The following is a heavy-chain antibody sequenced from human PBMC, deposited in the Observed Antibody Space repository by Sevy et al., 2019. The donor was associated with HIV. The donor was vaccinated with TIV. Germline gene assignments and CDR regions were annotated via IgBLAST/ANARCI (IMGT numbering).Heavy chain of an antibody. V-gene: IGHV3-53*01. Sequence: GGSLRLSCAASGFTVSSNYMSWVRQAPGKGLEWLSVIYSGGSTYYADSVKGRFTISRDNSKNTLYLQMNSLRAEDTAVYYCARGGYYDSSGYLAYFQHWGQGTLVTVSS. J-gene: IGHJ1*01. D-gene: IGHD3-22*01. CDR2: IYSGGST. CDR1: GFTVSSNY. CDR3: ARGGYYDSSGYLAYFQH.